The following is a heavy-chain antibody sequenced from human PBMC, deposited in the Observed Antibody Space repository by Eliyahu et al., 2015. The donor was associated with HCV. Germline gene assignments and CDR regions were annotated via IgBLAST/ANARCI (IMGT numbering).Heavy chain of an antibody. J-gene: IGHJ5*02. D-gene: IGHD2-21*01. CDR3: ARGFRQILWTWLDT. Sequence: EVQVVXSGGGLVXPGGSLRXSCAXXGFNVKDHSIHWVXQAPGKGLEWIXLSRNEANGYSTEYAASVNGRFTISRDDSKTLVYLQMSSLKTEDTAIYYCARGFRQILWTWLDTWGQGTLVAVSS. CDR2: SRNEANGYST. CDR1: GFNVKDHS. V-gene: IGHV3-72*01.